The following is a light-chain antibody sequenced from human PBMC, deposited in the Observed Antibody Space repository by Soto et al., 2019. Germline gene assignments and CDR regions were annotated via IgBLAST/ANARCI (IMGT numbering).Light chain of an antibody. V-gene: IGKV1-9*01. CDR2: AAS. CDR3: QQLNSYLWT. CDR1: QGISSY. Sequence: DIQLTQSPSFLSASVGDRVTITCRASQGISSYLAWYQQKPGKAPKLLIYAASTLQSGVPSRFSGSGSGTEFTLTISSLQPEDFATYYCQQLNSYLWTFGLGTKVDIK. J-gene: IGKJ1*01.